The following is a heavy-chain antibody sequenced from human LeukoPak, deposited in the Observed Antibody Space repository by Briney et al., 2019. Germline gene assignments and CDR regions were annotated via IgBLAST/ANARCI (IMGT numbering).Heavy chain of an antibody. D-gene: IGHD5-24*01. CDR2: INQDGSEK. V-gene: IGHV3-7*01. CDR1: GLRFGSFW. CDR3: ARERDGRFFDY. Sequence: GGSLRLSCAVSGLRFGSFWMSWVRRAPGKGLEWVANINQDGSEKYFVDSVRGRFTISRDNSKNSLHLQMNTLRAEDTAVYYCARERDGRFFDYWGQGTLVTVSS. J-gene: IGHJ4*02.